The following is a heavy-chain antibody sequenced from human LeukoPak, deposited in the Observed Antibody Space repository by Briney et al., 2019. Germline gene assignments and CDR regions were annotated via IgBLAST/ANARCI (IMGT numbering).Heavy chain of an antibody. Sequence: SVKVSCKASGGTFSSYAISWVRQAPGQGLEWMGRIIPMLDIANYAQKFQGRVTITADKSTSTAYMELSSLRSEDTAVYYCARDRVIVVVPAAMLYYYYGMDVWGQGTTVTVSS. CDR2: IIPMLDIA. V-gene: IGHV1-69*04. CDR3: ARDRVIVVVPAAMLYYYYGMDV. J-gene: IGHJ6*02. CDR1: GGTFSSYA. D-gene: IGHD2-2*01.